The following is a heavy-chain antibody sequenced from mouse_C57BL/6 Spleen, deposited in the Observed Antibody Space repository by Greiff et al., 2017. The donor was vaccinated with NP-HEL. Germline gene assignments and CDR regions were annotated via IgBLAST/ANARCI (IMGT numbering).Heavy chain of an antibody. V-gene: IGHV1-82*01. CDR3: ARSGDGYYEGAMDY. J-gene: IGHJ4*01. Sequence: VQLKQSGPELVKPGASVKISCKASGYAFSSSWMNWVKQRPGKGLEWIGRIYPGDGDTNYNGKFKGKATLTADKSSSTAYMQLSSLTSEDSAVYYCARSGDGYYEGAMDYWGQGTSVTVSS. CDR2: IYPGDGDT. CDR1: GYAFSSSW. D-gene: IGHD2-3*01.